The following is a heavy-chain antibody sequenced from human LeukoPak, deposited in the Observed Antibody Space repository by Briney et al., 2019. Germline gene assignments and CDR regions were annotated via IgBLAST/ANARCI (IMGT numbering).Heavy chain of an antibody. CDR2: ISYDGSNK. CDR3: AKGSNRGVATIDY. Sequence: GGPLRLSCAASGFTFSSYGMHWVRQAPGKGLDWVAVISYDGSNKYYADSVKGRSTISRDSSKNTLFLQMNSLRAEDTAVYYCAKGSNRGVATIDYWGQGTLVTVSS. J-gene: IGHJ4*02. D-gene: IGHD5-12*01. CDR1: GFTFSSYG. V-gene: IGHV3-30*18.